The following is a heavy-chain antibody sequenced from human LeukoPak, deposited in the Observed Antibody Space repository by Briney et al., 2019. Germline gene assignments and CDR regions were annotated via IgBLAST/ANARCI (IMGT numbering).Heavy chain of an antibody. Sequence: SVKVSCKASGYTFTSFDINWVRQAPGQGLEWMGWMNPNSGNTDYAQKFQSRVTMTRDSSISTAYMELSSLRSEDTAVYYCVRGPEGGSGYYSAPFEYWGQGTLVTVSS. J-gene: IGHJ4*02. V-gene: IGHV1-8*01. CDR3: VRGPEGGSGYYSAPFEY. CDR2: MNPNSGNT. D-gene: IGHD3-22*01. CDR1: GYTFTSFD.